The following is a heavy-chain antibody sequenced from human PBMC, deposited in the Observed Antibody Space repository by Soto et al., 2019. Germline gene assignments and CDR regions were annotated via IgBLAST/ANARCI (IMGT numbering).Heavy chain of an antibody. CDR3: AKDGADTGTYYFEY. CDR1: NFTFRNFG. CDR2: ISNDGSNR. V-gene: IGHV3-30*18. Sequence: QVQLVESGGGVVQPGRSLRLSCAASNFTFRNFGMHWVRQAPGKGLKWVALISNDGSNRYYTDSVKGRFTISRDNSRNTLSLQMNSLRADDTAVYYCAKDGADTGTYYFEYWGQGTLITVSS. J-gene: IGHJ4*02. D-gene: IGHD1-26*01.